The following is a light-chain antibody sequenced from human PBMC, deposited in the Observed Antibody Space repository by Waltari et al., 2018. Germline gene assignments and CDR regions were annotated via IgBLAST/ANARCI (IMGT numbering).Light chain of an antibody. CDR3: QQGNTYPLT. J-gene: IGKJ4*01. CDR1: QVIHTF. CDR2: YAN. Sequence: DIQMSQSPSSLSATAGDRVTITCRASQVIHTFFNWFQQKPGTAPKLLITYANTVASVVPSRFSGSGSGTEFTLTISSLHPEDFATYYSQQGNTYPLTFGGGTKVEIK. V-gene: IGKV1-39*01.